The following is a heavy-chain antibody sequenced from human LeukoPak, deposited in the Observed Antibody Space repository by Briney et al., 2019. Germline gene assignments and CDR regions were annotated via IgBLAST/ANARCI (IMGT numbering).Heavy chain of an antibody. V-gene: IGHV3-33*01. J-gene: IGHJ1*01. CDR3: ATGGNYYYTH. D-gene: IGHD3-16*01. CDR1: GFSFRTYG. CDR2: AYGDGSDK. Sequence: GGSLRLSCAASGFSFRTYGMHWVRQAPGKGLEWVAVAYGDGSDKYYIDSVKGRFTISKDISKNTLYVQMNSLRAEDTAVYYCATGGNYYYTHWGQGTLVAVSS.